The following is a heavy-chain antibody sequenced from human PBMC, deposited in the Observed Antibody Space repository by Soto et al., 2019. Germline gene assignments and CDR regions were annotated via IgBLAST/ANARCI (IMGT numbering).Heavy chain of an antibody. CDR3: ARGGGYDSSGYYEDYYYYGMDV. D-gene: IGHD3-22*01. V-gene: IGHV1-69*01. Sequence: QVQLVQSGAEVKKPGSSVKVSCKASGGTFSSYAISWVRQAPGQGLEWMGGIIPIFGTANYAQKFQGRVTISADESTSTAYMELSSLRSEDTAVYYCARGGGYDSSGYYEDYYYYGMDVWVQGTTVTVSS. CDR1: GGTFSSYA. CDR2: IIPIFGTA. J-gene: IGHJ6*02.